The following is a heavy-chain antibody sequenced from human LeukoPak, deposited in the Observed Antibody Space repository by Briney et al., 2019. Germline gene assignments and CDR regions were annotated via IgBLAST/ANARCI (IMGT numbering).Heavy chain of an antibody. V-gene: IGHV3-23*01. CDR1: GFTFSSYE. CDR3: AKGPASSIAAAADLDY. D-gene: IGHD6-13*01. J-gene: IGHJ4*02. Sequence: GGSLRLSCAASGFTFSSYEMNWVRQAPGKGLEWVSGISGSGDSTYYADSIKGRFTFSRDNSKNTLYLQMNSLRAEDTAVYYCAKGPASSIAAAADLDYWGQGTLVTVSS. CDR2: ISGSGDST.